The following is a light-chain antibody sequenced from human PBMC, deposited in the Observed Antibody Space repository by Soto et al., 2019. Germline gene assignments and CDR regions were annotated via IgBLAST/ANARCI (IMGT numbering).Light chain of an antibody. CDR1: NSDVGIYDF. J-gene: IGLJ1*01. CDR2: EVS. CDR3: ISYTSDDVRYV. Sequence: QSVLTQPASVSGTPGQSITISCTGSNSDVGIYDFVSLYQHHPGRAPKLIVSEVSHRPSGVSNRFSGSKSGNTASLTISGLQSEDEADYYCISYTSDDVRYVFGTGTKVTVL. V-gene: IGLV2-14*01.